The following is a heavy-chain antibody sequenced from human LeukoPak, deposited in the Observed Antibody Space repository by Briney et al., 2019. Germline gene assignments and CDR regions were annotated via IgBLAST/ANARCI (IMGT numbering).Heavy chain of an antibody. D-gene: IGHD3-22*01. Sequence: TPGGSLRLSCAASGFTFSDYYMSWIRQAPGKGLEWVSYISSSGSTIYYADSVKGRFTISRDNAKNSLYLQMNSLRAEDTAVYYCARDNYYDSSGYYSEPDYWGQGTLVTVSS. CDR1: GFTFSDYY. V-gene: IGHV3-11*01. J-gene: IGHJ4*02. CDR3: ARDNYYDSSGYYSEPDY. CDR2: ISSSGSTI.